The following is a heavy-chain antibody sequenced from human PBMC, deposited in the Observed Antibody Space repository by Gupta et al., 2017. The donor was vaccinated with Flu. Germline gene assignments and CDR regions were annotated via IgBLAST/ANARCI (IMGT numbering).Heavy chain of an antibody. J-gene: IGHJ4*02. CDR3: SKDRRGSPAWGNFDH. Sequence: DYAMHWVRQVPGKGLEWVAGINWNSASIAYGDSVRGRFFVSRDNSKNSLYLQMDSLRPEDTALYYCSKDRRGSPAWGNFDHWGLGTLVTVST. D-gene: IGHD3-16*01. V-gene: IGHV3-9*01. CDR1: DYA. CDR2: INWNSASI.